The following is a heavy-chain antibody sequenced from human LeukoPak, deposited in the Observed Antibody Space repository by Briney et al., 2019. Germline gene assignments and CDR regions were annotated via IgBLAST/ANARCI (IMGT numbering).Heavy chain of an antibody. V-gene: IGHV1-2*04. J-gene: IGHJ4*02. CDR2: INPNSGGT. Sequence: ASVKVSCKASGYTFTGYYMHWVRQAPGQGLEWMEWINPNSGGTNYAQKFQGWVTMTRDTSISTAYMELSRLRSDDTAVYYCARDLGGSYWSYFDYWGQGTLVTVSS. CDR3: ARDLGGSYWSYFDY. D-gene: IGHD1-26*01. CDR1: GYTFTGYY.